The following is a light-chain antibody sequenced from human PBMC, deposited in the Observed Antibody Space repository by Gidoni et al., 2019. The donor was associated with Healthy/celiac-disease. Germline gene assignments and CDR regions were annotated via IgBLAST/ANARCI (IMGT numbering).Light chain of an antibody. V-gene: IGKV1-39*01. CDR1: QSISSY. J-gene: IGKJ1*01. CDR2: AAY. CDR3: QQSYSTVWT. Sequence: DIQMTQSPSSLSASVGDRVTITFRASQSISSYLNWYQQKPGKAPKLLIYAAYSLQSGVPSRFSGSGSGTDFTLTISSLQPEDFATYYCQQSYSTVWTFGQGTKVEIK.